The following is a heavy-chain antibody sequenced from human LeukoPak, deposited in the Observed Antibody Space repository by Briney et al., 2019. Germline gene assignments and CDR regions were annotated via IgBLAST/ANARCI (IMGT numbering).Heavy chain of an antibody. D-gene: IGHD3-3*01. J-gene: IGHJ5*02. Sequence: PGGSLRLSCAASGLTFSSYAMSWVRQAPGKGLEWVSSISSSSSYIYYADSVKGRFTISRDNAKNSLYLQMNSLRAEDTAVYYCARNYDFWSGYLYNWFDPWGQGTLVTVSS. CDR2: ISSSSSYI. CDR1: GLTFSSYA. V-gene: IGHV3-21*01. CDR3: ARNYDFWSGYLYNWFDP.